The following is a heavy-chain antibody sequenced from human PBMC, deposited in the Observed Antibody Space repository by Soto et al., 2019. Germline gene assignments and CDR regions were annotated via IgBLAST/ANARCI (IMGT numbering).Heavy chain of an antibody. CDR2: IIPIFGTA. CDR3: ARGPRGRMDV. CDR1: GGTFSSYA. J-gene: IGHJ6*02. Sequence: QVQLVQSGAEVKKPGSSVKVSCKASGGTFSSYAISWVRQAPGQGLEWMGGIIPIFGTANYAQKFQGRVTSTVDETASTAYMELSGLRAEDTDVYYCARGPRGRMDVWGQGTTVAVS. V-gene: IGHV1-69*12.